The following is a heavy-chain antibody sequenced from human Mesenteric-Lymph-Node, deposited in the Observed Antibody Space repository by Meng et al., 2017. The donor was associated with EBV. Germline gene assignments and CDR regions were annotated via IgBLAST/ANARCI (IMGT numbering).Heavy chain of an antibody. CDR3: ARGWTLTYCGA. V-gene: IGHV4-61*01. CDR2: IYYSGST. J-gene: IGHJ4*02. Sequence: QPWELGPGASKVLVVLPGTCPGLDGSASSGSYYWCWMRQTPGKGLEGIVYIYYSGSTNYNPSLESRVTISVDTSKNQFSLKLSSVTATLTAVYSGARGWTLTYCGAWGQGTLVTVSS. D-gene: IGHD2-21*01. CDR1: DGSASSGSYY.